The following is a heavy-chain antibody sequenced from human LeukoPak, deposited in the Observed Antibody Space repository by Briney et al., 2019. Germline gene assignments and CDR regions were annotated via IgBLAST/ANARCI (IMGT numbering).Heavy chain of an antibody. J-gene: IGHJ6*02. Sequence: GASVNVSCKASGGTFSSYAISWVRQAPGQGLEWMGRIIPILGIANYAQKFQGRVTITADKSTSTAYMELSSLRSEDTAVYYCARDATTYYDRSPYYCGMDVWGQGNTVTVSS. CDR2: IIPILGIA. D-gene: IGHD3-22*01. CDR1: GGTFSSYA. V-gene: IGHV1-69*04. CDR3: ARDATTYYDRSPYYCGMDV.